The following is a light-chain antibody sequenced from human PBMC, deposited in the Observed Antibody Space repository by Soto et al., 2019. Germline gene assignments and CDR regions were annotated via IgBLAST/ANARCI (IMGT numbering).Light chain of an antibody. Sequence: EIVLTQSPATLSLSPGERATLSCRASQSVSSSYLAWYQQKPGQAPRLLIYGASSRATGIPDRFSGSGSGTDFTLIISSLEPEDFAVYYCQQYGSSPTFGQGTKVDIK. CDR1: QSVSSSY. CDR2: GAS. V-gene: IGKV3-20*01. CDR3: QQYGSSPT. J-gene: IGKJ1*01.